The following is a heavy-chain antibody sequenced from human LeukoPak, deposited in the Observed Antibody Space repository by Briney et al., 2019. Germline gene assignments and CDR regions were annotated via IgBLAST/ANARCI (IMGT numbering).Heavy chain of an antibody. Sequence: PGGSLRLSCAASGFTFSSYGMNWVRQAPGKGLEWVSAISGSGDNTYYADSVKGRCTISRDNSENTLYLQMNSLRAEDTAVYYCAKGTGYSSGWAFDYWGQGTLVTVSS. V-gene: IGHV3-23*01. J-gene: IGHJ4*02. CDR1: GFTFSSYG. D-gene: IGHD6-19*01. CDR2: ISGSGDNT. CDR3: AKGTGYSSGWAFDY.